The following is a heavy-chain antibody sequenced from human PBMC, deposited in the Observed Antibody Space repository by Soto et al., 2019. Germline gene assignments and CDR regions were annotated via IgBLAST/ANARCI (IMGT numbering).Heavy chain of an antibody. D-gene: IGHD3-10*01. CDR1: GYTFTSYA. CDR2: INAGNGNT. Sequence: ASVKVSCTASGYTFTSYAMHWVRQAPGQRLEWMGWINAGNGNTKYSQKFQGRVTITRDTSASTAYMELSSLRSEDTAVYYCARDFARSGSYYSYYGMDVWGQGTTVTVSS. J-gene: IGHJ6*02. CDR3: ARDFARSGSYYSYYGMDV. V-gene: IGHV1-3*01.